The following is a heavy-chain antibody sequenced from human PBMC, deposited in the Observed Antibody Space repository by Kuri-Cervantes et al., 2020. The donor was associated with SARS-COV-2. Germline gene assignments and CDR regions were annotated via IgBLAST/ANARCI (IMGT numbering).Heavy chain of an antibody. CDR3: ARRIVVVPAAIGMDV. V-gene: IGHV3-48*01. J-gene: IGHJ6*03. CDR1: GFTFSSYS. CDR2: ISSSSSTI. Sequence: LSLTCAASGFTFSSYSMNWVRQAPGKGLEWVSYISSSSSTIYYADSVKGRFTISRDNAKNSLYLQMNSLRAEDTAVYYCARRIVVVPAAIGMDVWGKGTTVTVSS. D-gene: IGHD2-2*02.